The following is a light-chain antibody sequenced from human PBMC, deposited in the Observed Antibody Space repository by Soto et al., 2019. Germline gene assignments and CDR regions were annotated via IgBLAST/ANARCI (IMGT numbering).Light chain of an antibody. CDR2: ATS. J-gene: IGKJ4*01. CDR3: QQYCDWPLT. CDR1: QSVGNN. Sequence: EIVVTQSPATLSVSPGERATLSCRASQSVGNNFAWYQQKPGQAPRLLIFATSTGATGVPARFSGSGSGTGFTLTITSLQSEDFAVYYCQQYCDWPLTFGGGAKVEIE. V-gene: IGKV3-15*01.